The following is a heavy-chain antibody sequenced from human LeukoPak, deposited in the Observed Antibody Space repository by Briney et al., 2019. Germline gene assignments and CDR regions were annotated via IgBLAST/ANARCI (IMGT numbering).Heavy chain of an antibody. CDR1: GFTFSNYW. CDR2: MNSDGSST. CDR3: ARRGYSSSWSEFDY. D-gene: IGHD6-13*01. J-gene: IGHJ4*02. V-gene: IGHV3-74*01. Sequence: GGSLRLSCAASGFTFSNYWMHWVRQAPGKGLVWVSRMNSDGSSTSYADSVKGRFTISRDNAKNTLYLQMNSLRAEDTAVYYCARRGYSSSWSEFDYWGQGTLVTVSS.